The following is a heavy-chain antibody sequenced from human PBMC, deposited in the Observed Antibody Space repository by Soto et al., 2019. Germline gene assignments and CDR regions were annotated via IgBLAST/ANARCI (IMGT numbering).Heavy chain of an antibody. CDR1: GFTFSNAW. CDR3: TYLHYDILAGSIGHYFDY. CDR2: IKSKTDGGTR. Sequence: EVQLVESGGGLVKPGESLRLSCAASGFTFSNAWMSWVRQAPGKGLEWVGRIKSKTDGGTRDYAAPVIGRFTISRDDSKYTLFMQMNSLKTEETAIYCCTYLHYDILAGSIGHYFDYWGQGTLVTVSS. V-gene: IGHV3-15*01. D-gene: IGHD3-9*01. J-gene: IGHJ4*02.